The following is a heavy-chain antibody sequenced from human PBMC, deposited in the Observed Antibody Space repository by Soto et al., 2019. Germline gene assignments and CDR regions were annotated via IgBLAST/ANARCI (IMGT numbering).Heavy chain of an antibody. CDR2: IKQDGSEK. V-gene: IGHV3-7*01. CDR3: ARDGMVVINIRAAFDI. D-gene: IGHD3-22*01. J-gene: IGHJ3*02. CDR1: GFTFSSYW. Sequence: RGSLRLSCAASGFTFSSYWMSWVRQAPGKGLEWVANIKQDGSEKYYVDSVKGRFTISRDNAKNSLYLQMNSLRAEDTAVYYCARDGMVVINIRAAFDIWGQGTLVTVS.